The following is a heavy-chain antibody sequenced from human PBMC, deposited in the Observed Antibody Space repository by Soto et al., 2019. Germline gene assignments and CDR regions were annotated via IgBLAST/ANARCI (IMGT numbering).Heavy chain of an antibody. CDR1: VFTFSDYY. CDR3: ARERTDDYSNTNWFDP. V-gene: IGHV3-11*01. CDR2: ISSSGSTI. Sequence: GWSLRLSCASSVFTFSDYYMSWIRQAPGKGLEWVPYISSSGSTIYYADSVKGRFTISRDNAKNPLYLQMNSLRAEDTAVYYCARERTDDYSNTNWFDPWGQGTLVTVSS. D-gene: IGHD4-4*01. J-gene: IGHJ5*02.